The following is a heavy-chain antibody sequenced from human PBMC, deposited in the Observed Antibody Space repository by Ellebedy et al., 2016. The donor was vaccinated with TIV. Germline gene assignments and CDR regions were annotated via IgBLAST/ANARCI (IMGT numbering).Heavy chain of an antibody. V-gene: IGHV3-48*04. J-gene: IGHJ4*02. CDR1: GFTFSSYS. D-gene: IGHD2/OR15-2a*01. CDR3: ARTEKGTFYFDY. CDR2: ITGSGSTI. Sequence: GESLKISCAASGFTFSSYSMNWVRQAPGKGPEWVSYITGSGSTIYYADSVKGRFTVSRDNAENSLYQQMDSLRAEDTAVYYCARTEKGTFYFDYWGQGTLVTVSS.